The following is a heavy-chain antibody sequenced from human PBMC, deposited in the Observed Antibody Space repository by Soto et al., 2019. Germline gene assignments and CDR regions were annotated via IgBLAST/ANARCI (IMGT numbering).Heavy chain of an antibody. CDR1: GGSISSGDYY. CDR2: IYYSGST. V-gene: IGHV4-30-4*01. CDR3: ARASGYYDSSGYNNWFDP. D-gene: IGHD3-22*01. J-gene: IGHJ5*02. Sequence: SETLSLTCTVSGGSISSGDYYWSWIRQPPGKGLEWIGYIYYSGSTYYNPSLKSRVTISVDTSKNQFTLKLSSVTAADTAVYYCARASGYYDSSGYNNWFDPWGQGTLVTVSS.